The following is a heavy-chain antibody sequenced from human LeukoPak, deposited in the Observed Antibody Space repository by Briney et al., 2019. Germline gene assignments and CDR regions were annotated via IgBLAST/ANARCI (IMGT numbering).Heavy chain of an antibody. J-gene: IGHJ4*02. D-gene: IGHD6-13*01. Sequence: GESLKISCKGSGYSFTSYWIGWVRQMPGKGLEWMGIIYPGDSDTRYSPSFQGQVTISADKSITTAYLQWSSLKTSDTAIYYCARHVQSGSSWFIDYWGQETLVTVSS. CDR1: GYSFTSYW. CDR2: IYPGDSDT. V-gene: IGHV5-51*01. CDR3: ARHVQSGSSWFIDY.